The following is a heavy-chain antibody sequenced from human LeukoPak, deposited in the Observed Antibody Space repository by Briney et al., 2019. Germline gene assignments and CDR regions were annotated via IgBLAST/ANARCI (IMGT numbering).Heavy chain of an antibody. V-gene: IGHV1-2*02. J-gene: IGHJ5*02. Sequence: GSVKVSCKASGYTLTGYYMHWVRPAPGQGVEWMGWINPNSGGTNYAQKFQGRVTMTRDTSISTAYMELSRLRSDDAAVYYCAREFLDIVVVVAARPFDPWGQGTLVTVSS. CDR1: GYTLTGYY. CDR3: AREFLDIVVVVAARPFDP. CDR2: INPNSGGT. D-gene: IGHD2-15*01.